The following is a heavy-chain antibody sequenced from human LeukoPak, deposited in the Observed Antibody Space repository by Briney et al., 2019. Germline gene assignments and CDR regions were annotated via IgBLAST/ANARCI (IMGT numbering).Heavy chain of an antibody. D-gene: IGHD2-15*01. CDR2: THYSGRT. V-gene: IGHV4-59*12. J-gene: IGHJ4*01. CDR3: ARDGPEGVMVVAPTHYFDY. Sequence: SETLSLTCAVSGGSISSLYWNWIRQPPGKGLEWIGTTHYSGRTYYNPSLESRVTISVATSKNQFSLKLSSVTAADTAVYYCARDGPEGVMVVAPTHYFDYWGQGTLVTVSS. CDR1: GGSISSLY.